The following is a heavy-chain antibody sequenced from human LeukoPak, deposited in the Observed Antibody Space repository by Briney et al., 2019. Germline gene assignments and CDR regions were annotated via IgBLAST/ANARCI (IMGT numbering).Heavy chain of an antibody. J-gene: IGHJ3*02. CDR1: GYSFTSYY. Sequence: ASVKVSCKTSGYSFTSYYMYWVRQAPGQGLEWMGIINPSGGSTTYAQKFQGRLTMTSDTSTSTVYMELSSLRSEDTAVYYCARSSAYYNEADIWGQGTMVTVSS. CDR3: ARSSAYYNEADI. D-gene: IGHD1-26*01. V-gene: IGHV1-46*01. CDR2: INPSGGST.